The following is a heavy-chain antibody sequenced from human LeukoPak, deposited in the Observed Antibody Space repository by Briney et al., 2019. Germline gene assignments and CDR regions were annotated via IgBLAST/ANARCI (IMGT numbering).Heavy chain of an antibody. CDR3: SAIGRKWIDD. J-gene: IGHJ4*02. CDR1: VYTLTELS. D-gene: IGHD5-12*01. CDR2: FDPEDGEK. V-gene: IGHV1-24*01. Sequence: ASVKVSCKVSVYTLTELSLHWGRQAPGKGLGWMGVFDPEDGEKIYEQKFQGRGTMTEDTSTDTAYMALRRPRAAGTPVFYCSAIGRKWIDDWGQGTLVTVSS.